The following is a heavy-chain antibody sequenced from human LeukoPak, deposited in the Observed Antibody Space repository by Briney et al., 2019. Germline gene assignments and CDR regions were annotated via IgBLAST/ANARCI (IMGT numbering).Heavy chain of an antibody. CDR1: GGSISSYY. V-gene: IGHV4-4*07. D-gene: IGHD2-15*01. CDR2: IYTSGST. Sequence: SETLSLTCTVSGGSISSYYWSWIRQPAGKGLEWIGRIYTSGSTNYTPSLKSRVTMSVDTSKNQFSLKLSSVTAADTAVYYCARDLIHCSGGSCYSNWFDPWGQGTLVTVSS. J-gene: IGHJ5*02. CDR3: ARDLIHCSGGSCYSNWFDP.